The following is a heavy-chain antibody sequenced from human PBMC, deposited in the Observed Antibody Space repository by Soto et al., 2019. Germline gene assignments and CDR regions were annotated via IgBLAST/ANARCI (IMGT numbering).Heavy chain of an antibody. CDR2: IYYSGST. CDR1: GGSISSSSYY. D-gene: IGHD3-22*01. V-gene: IGHV4-39*01. Sequence: QLQLQESGPGLVKPSETLSLTCTVSGGSISSSSYYWGWIRQPPGKGLEWIGSIYYSGSTYYNPSLKSRVPVSVDTSKNQFPLKLSSVTAADTAVYCCARHKYHSSGPSAYGGQGTLVTVSS. CDR3: ARHKYHSSGPSAY. J-gene: IGHJ4*02.